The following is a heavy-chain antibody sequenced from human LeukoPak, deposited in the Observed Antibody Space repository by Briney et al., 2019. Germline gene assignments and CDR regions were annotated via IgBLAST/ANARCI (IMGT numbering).Heavy chain of an antibody. J-gene: IGHJ3*02. Sequence: GGSLRLSCAASGFTFSNAWMSWVRQAPGKGLVWVGRIKSKTDGGTTDYAAPVKGRFTISRDDSKNTLYLQMNSLKTEDTAVYYCTTDNPTSSPGAFDIWGQGTMVTVSS. CDR1: GFTFSNAW. CDR3: TTDNPTSSPGAFDI. CDR2: IKSKTDGGTT. D-gene: IGHD1-14*01. V-gene: IGHV3-15*01.